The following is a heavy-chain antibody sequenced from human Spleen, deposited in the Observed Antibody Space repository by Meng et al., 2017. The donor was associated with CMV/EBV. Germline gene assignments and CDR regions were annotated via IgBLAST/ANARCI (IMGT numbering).Heavy chain of an antibody. J-gene: IGHJ4*02. Sequence: GESLKISCAASGFTFSRYSMNWVRQAPGKGLEWVSYISSSISIKNYADSVKGRFTISRDNAKSSLYLQMSSLRAEDTAVYYCARDQSEYCTNGGCYPTHFDYWGQGTLVTVPQ. CDR1: GFTFSRYS. D-gene: IGHD2-8*01. CDR2: ISSSISIK. CDR3: ARDQSEYCTNGGCYPTHFDY. V-gene: IGHV3-48*04.